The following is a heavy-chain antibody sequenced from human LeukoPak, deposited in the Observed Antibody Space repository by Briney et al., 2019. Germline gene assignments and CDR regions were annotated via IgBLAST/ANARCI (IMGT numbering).Heavy chain of an antibody. Sequence: SETLSLTCTVSGGSISSYYWSWIRQPPGKGLEWIGYIYYSGGTNYNPSLKSRVTILVDTSKNQFSLKLSSVTAADTAVHYCASFPGTSRFEFWGQGTLVTVSS. J-gene: IGHJ4*02. CDR3: ASFPGTSRFEF. V-gene: IGHV4-59*01. CDR1: GGSISSYY. CDR2: IYYSGGT. D-gene: IGHD1-26*01.